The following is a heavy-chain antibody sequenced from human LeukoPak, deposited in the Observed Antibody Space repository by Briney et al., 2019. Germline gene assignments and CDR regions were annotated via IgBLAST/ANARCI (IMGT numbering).Heavy chain of an antibody. CDR1: GFTFSSYW. J-gene: IGHJ4*02. V-gene: IGHV3-7*01. D-gene: IGHD6-25*01. CDR2: INQDGSEK. CDR3: ARVAAGIDY. Sequence: PGGSLRLSCAASGFTFSSYWMTWVRQAPGKGLEWVASINQDGSEKYYVDSVKGRFTISRDNTKNLVYLQMNSLRAEDTAVYYCARVAAGIDYWGQGTLVTVSS.